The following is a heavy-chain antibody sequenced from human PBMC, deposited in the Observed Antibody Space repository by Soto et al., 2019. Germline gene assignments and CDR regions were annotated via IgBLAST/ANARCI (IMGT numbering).Heavy chain of an antibody. CDR2: INNDGSSK. CDR1: GFTFSSYW. Sequence: SGGSLRLSCAASGFTFSSYWMHWVRQAPGKGLVWVARINNDGSSKTYADSVKGRFTIPRDNSKNTLYLQMNSLRAEDTAVYYCARDLGWAFDSWGQGTLVTVSS. J-gene: IGHJ4*02. D-gene: IGHD6-19*01. CDR3: ARDLGWAFDS. V-gene: IGHV3-74*01.